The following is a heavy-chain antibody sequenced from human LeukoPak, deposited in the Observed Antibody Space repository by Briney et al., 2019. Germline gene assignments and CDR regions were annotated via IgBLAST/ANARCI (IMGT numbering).Heavy chain of an antibody. J-gene: IGHJ4*02. V-gene: IGHV3-7*01. CDR1: EIAFSRYW. CDR2: IKEDGGEK. CDR3: AREFGHNRWYFDY. D-gene: IGHD5-24*01. Sequence: GGSLRLSCVASEIAFSRYWMTWVRQAPGRGLEWVATIKEDGGEKYYADSVKGRFTVSRDNSLNTLHLQMNSLKTEDTAVYYCAREFGHNRWYFDYWGQGALVTVSS.